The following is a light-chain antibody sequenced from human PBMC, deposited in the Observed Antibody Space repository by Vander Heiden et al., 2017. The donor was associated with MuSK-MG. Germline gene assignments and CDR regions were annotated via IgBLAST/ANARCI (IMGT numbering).Light chain of an antibody. CDR3: QQRSNWPPKWT. CDR2: DAS. Sequence: EIVLTQSPATLSLSPGERATLSCRASQSVSSYLVWYQQKPGQAPRLLIYDASNRATGIPARFSGSGSGTDFTLTISSLEPEDFAVYYCQQRSNWPPKWTFGQGTKVXIK. V-gene: IGKV3-11*01. J-gene: IGKJ1*01. CDR1: QSVSSY.